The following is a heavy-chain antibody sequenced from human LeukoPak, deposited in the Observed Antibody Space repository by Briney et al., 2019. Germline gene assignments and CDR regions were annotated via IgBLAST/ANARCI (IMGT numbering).Heavy chain of an antibody. V-gene: IGHV3-23*01. CDR2: ISGSGDRT. CDR3: AKDTDIYYYYYDMDV. J-gene: IGHJ6*02. CDR1: GFTFSSYA. Sequence: GGSLRLSCAASGFTFSSYAMNWVRQAPGKGLEWVSGISGSGDRTYYADSVKGRFTISRDNSKNTLYLQMNSQRAEDTAVYFCAKDTDIYYYYYDMDVWGQGTTVSVPS. D-gene: IGHD3-9*01.